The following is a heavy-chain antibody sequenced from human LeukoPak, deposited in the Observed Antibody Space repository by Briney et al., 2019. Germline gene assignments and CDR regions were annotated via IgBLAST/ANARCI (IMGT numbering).Heavy chain of an antibody. V-gene: IGHV3-66*01. Sequence: GGSLRLSCAAYGFTVSSNYMSWVRQAPGKGLEWVSVIYSGGSTYYADSVKGRFTISRDNSKNTLYLQMNSLRAEDTAVYYCASRIAAAGTAFDPWGQGTLVTVSS. CDR3: ASRIAAAGTAFDP. J-gene: IGHJ5*02. CDR1: GFTVSSNY. CDR2: IYSGGST. D-gene: IGHD6-13*01.